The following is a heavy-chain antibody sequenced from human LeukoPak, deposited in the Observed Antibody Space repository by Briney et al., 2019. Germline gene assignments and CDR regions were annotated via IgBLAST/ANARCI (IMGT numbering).Heavy chain of an antibody. CDR1: GFTFSSYW. D-gene: IGHD3-10*01. CDR2: VKSDGSVT. J-gene: IGHJ4*02. V-gene: IGHV3-74*01. Sequence: HPGGSLRLSCAASGFTFSSYWMHWVRQAPGKGLVWVSRVKSDGSVTNYADSVKGRFTISRDNAKNTLYLQMNSLRAEDTAVYYCASDVGNYGYVADYWGQGTLVTVSS. CDR3: ASDVGNYGYVADY.